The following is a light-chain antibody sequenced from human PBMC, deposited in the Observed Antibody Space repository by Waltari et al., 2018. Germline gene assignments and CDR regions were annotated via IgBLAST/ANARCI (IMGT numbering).Light chain of an antibody. Sequence: EIVLTQFPATLSLSPGERATLSCRASQSVSKYLAWYQQKPGQAPRLLIYDASNRATGIPARFSGSGSGTDFTLTISSLEPEDFGVYYCQQRSNWPPSITFGHGTRLEIK. CDR2: DAS. V-gene: IGKV3-11*01. CDR3: QQRSNWPPSIT. CDR1: QSVSKY. J-gene: IGKJ5*01.